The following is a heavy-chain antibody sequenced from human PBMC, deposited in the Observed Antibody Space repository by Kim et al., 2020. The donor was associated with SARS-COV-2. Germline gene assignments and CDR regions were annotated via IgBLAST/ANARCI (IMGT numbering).Heavy chain of an antibody. CDR3: ASRTVLLWFGELLSYYGMDV. CDR1: GGSISSSSYY. V-gene: IGHV4-39*01. D-gene: IGHD3-10*01. Sequence: SETLSLTCTVSGGSISSSSYYWGWIRQPPGKGLEWIGSIYYSGSTYYNPSLKSRFTISVDTSKNQFSLKLSSVTAADTAVYYCASRTVLLWFGELLSYYGMDVWGQGTTVTVSS. CDR2: IYYSGST. J-gene: IGHJ6*02.